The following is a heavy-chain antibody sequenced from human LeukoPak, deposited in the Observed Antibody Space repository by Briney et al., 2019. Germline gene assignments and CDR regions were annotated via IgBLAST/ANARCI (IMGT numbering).Heavy chain of an antibody. CDR1: GGTFSSYA. J-gene: IGHJ4*02. CDR3: AKDDAWLQFGD. CDR2: TIPIFGTA. Sequence: SVKVSSKASGGTFSSYAISWGCHAPGQGVEWMGGTIPIFGTANYTQTFQGRVTITADESTSTASMKVSSLRSEDTAVYCCAKDDAWLQFGDWGRGTLVTVSS. V-gene: IGHV1-69*13. D-gene: IGHD5-24*01.